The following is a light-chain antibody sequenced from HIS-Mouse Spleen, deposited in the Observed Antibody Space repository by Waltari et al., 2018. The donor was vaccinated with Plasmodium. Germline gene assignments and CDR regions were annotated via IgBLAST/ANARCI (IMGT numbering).Light chain of an antibody. J-gene: IGLJ1*01. CDR2: EVS. CDR3: SSYTSSSNYV. CDR1: SSDVGGYNY. V-gene: IGLV2-14*01. Sequence: QSALTQPASVSGSPGQSITISCTGTSSDVGGYNYVSWYQQHPGKAPKLMIYEVSNWPSGVSNRFSGSKSGNTASLTISGLQAEDEADYYCSSYTSSSNYVFGTGTKVTVL.